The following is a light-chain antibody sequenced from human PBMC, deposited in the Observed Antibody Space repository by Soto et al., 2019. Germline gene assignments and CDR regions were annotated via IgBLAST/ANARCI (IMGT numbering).Light chain of an antibody. CDR3: QHYNSYSEA. V-gene: IGKV1-5*03. J-gene: IGKJ1*01. CDR1: QSVSGW. CDR2: KAS. Sequence: DIQMTQSPSTLSASVGGRVTITCWASQSVSGWLAWYQQKSGKAPKLLIYKASTLKSGVPSRFSGSGSGTEFTLTISSLQPDDFATYYCQHYNSYSEAFGQGTKVDIK.